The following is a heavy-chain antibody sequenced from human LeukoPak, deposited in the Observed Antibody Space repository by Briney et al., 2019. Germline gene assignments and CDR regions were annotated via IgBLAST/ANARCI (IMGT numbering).Heavy chain of an antibody. Sequence: ASVKVSCKASGGTFISYAISWVRQAPGQGLEWMGWINPNSGGTNYAQKFQGRVTMTRDTSISTAYMELSRLRSDDTAVYYCASAITMVRGVRGGFDYWGQGTLVTVSS. CDR1: GGTFISYA. D-gene: IGHD3-10*01. J-gene: IGHJ4*02. V-gene: IGHV1-2*02. CDR2: INPNSGGT. CDR3: ASAITMVRGVRGGFDY.